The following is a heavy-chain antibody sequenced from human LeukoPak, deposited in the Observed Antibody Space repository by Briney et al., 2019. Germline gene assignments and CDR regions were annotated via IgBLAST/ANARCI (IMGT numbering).Heavy chain of an antibody. CDR3: ARGVRGSGWYGSLFGY. V-gene: IGHV4-34*01. J-gene: IGHJ4*02. CDR2: INHSGST. CDR1: GGSFSGYY. Sequence: SETLSLTCAVYGGSFSGYYWSWLRQPPGKGLEWIGEINHSGSTNYNPSLTSRVTISVDTSKNQFSLKLSSVTAADTAVYYCARGVRGSGWYGSLFGYWGQGTLVTVSS. D-gene: IGHD6-19*01.